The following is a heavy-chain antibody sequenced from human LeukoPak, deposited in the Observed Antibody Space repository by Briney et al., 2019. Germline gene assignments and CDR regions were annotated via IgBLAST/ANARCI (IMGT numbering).Heavy chain of an antibody. CDR2: ISAYNGNT. CDR3: ARDLSSSYYYVFDY. Sequence: ASVKVSCKASGYTFTSFGISWVRQAPGQGLEWMGWISAYNGNTIYAQMLQGRVTMTTDTSTSTAYMELRSLRSDDTAVYYCARDLSSSYYYVFDYWGQGTLFTVSS. V-gene: IGHV1-18*01. D-gene: IGHD3-22*01. J-gene: IGHJ4*02. CDR1: GYTFTSFG.